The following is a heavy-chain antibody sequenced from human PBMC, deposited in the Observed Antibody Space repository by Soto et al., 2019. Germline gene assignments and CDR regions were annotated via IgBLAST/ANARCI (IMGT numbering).Heavy chain of an antibody. CDR2: ISYSGST. CDR1: GGSISSGDYY. Sequence: SETLSLTCTVSGGSISSGDYYWSCIRQPPGKGLEWIGYISYSGSTYYNPSLKSRVTISVDTSKNQFSLKLSSVTAADTAVYYCARVVISIVVWFDPWGQGTLVTVSS. V-gene: IGHV4-30-4*01. CDR3: ARVVISIVVWFDP. D-gene: IGHD1-26*01. J-gene: IGHJ5*02.